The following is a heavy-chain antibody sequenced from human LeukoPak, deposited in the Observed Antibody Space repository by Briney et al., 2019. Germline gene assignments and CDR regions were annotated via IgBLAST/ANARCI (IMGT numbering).Heavy chain of an antibody. CDR1: GGSFSGNY. Sequence: SETLSLTCAVYGGSFSGNYWSWIRQPPGKGLVWIGEINHSGITNYNPSLKSRVTISADTSKNEFSLKLSSVTAADTAVYYCARPHSYYYYYMDVWGKGTTVTVSS. CDR3: ARPHSYYYYYMDV. V-gene: IGHV4-34*01. J-gene: IGHJ6*03. CDR2: INHSGIT.